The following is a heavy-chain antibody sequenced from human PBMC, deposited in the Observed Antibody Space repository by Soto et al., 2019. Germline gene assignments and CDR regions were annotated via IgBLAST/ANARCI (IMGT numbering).Heavy chain of an antibody. Sequence: QVQLVQSGAEVKKPGSSVKVSCEASGGTFSSYSFSWVRQAPGQGLEWMGRVIPILGMANYAQKFQGRVNITADKSTSTVYMELSSLRSEDTAVYYCARGGAVVVPGAVDRHNWFDPWGQGTLVTVSS. V-gene: IGHV1-69*02. CDR2: VIPILGMA. J-gene: IGHJ5*02. D-gene: IGHD2-2*01. CDR3: ARGGAVVVPGAVDRHNWFDP. CDR1: GGTFSSYS.